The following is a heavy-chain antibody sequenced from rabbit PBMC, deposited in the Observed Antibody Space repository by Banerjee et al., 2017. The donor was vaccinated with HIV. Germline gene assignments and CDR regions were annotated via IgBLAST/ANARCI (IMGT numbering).Heavy chain of an antibody. J-gene: IGHJ6*01. CDR1: GFTLSSYY. V-gene: IGHV1S45*01. CDR2: IYTGSRGTT. CDR3: ARDDGADGYSL. Sequence: QEQLEESGGGLVQPEGSLTLSCKASGFTLSSYYMCWVRQAPGKGLEWIACIYTGSRGTTYYASWAKGRFTISKTSSTTVTLQMTSLTAADTATYFCARDDGADGYSLWGPGTLVTVS. D-gene: IGHD1-1*01.